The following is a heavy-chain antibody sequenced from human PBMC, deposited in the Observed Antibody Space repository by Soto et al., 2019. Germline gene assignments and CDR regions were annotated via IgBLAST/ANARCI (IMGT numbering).Heavy chain of an antibody. J-gene: IGHJ5*02. CDR3: ARDPSGLLYPPPDNWFDP. D-gene: IGHD2-8*01. CDR1: GFTFSSYS. Sequence: GGSLRLSCAASGFTFSSYSMNWVRQAPGKGLEWVSYISSSSSTIYYADSVKGRFTISRDNAKNSLYLQMNSLRDEDTAVYYCARDPSGLLYPPPDNWFDPWGQGTLVTVSS. V-gene: IGHV3-48*02. CDR2: ISSSSSTI.